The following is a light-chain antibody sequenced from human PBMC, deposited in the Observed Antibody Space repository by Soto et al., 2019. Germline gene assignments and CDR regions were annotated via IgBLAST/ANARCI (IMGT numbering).Light chain of an antibody. CDR3: GTWDSSLSAYV. CDR1: SSNIGNNY. V-gene: IGLV1-51*01. CDR2: DNN. J-gene: IGLJ1*01. Sequence: QSVLTQPPSVSADPGQKVTISCSGSSSNIGNNYVSWYQQLPGTAPKLLIYDNNKRPSGIPDRFSDSKSGTSATLAITGLQTGDEADYYCGTWDSSLSAYVFGTGTKVTV.